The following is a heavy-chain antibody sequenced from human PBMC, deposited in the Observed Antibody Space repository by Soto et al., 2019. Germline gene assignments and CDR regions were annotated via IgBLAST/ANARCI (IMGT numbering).Heavy chain of an antibody. CDR3: ARDQYGGNNNFDY. J-gene: IGHJ4*02. Sequence: AGGSLRLSCAASGFTFSSHGMHWVRQAPGKGLEWVAMIWFDRSKKYYADSVKGRFTISRDNSKNTVTLEMNSLRADDTGLYYCARDQYGGNNNFDYWGQGTLVTVSS. V-gene: IGHV3-33*01. CDR2: IWFDRSKK. CDR1: GFTFSSHG. D-gene: IGHD4-17*01.